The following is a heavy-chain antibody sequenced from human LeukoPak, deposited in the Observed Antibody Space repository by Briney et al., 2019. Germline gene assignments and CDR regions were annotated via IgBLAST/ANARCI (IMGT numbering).Heavy chain of an antibody. J-gene: IGHJ5*02. D-gene: IGHD3-22*01. CDR1: GGSFSGYY. CDR3: ARALYDSSGRNWFDP. V-gene: IGHV4-34*01. Sequence: SETLSLTCAVYGGSFSGYYWSWIRQPPGKGLEWIGEINHSGSTNYNPSLKSRVTISVDTSKNQFSLKLSSVTAADTAVYYCARALYDSSGRNWFDPWGQGTLVTVSS. CDR2: INHSGST.